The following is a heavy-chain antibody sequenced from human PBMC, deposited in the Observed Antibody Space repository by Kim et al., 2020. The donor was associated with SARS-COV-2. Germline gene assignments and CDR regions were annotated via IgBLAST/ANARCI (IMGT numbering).Heavy chain of an antibody. CDR3: ARDGIRGSSWYAFDY. CDR1: GYTFTGYY. V-gene: IGHV1-2*02. J-gene: IGHJ4*02. CDR2: INPNSGGT. Sequence: ASVKVSCKASGYTFTGYYMHWVRQAPGQGLEWMGWINPNSGGTNYAQKFQVRVTMTRDTSISTAYMELSRLRSDDTAVYYCARDGIRGSSWYAFDYWGQGTLVTVSS. D-gene: IGHD6-13*01.